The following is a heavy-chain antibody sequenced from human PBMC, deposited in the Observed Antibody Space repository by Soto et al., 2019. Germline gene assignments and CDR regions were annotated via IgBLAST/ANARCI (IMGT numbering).Heavy chain of an antibody. CDR2: IRSKPNNYAT. V-gene: IGHV3-73*01. D-gene: IGHD3-22*01. CDR1: GFTFSGSA. J-gene: IGHJ5*02. CDR3: KGRARIGMIVDA. Sequence: EVQLVESGGGLVQPGGSLKLSCAASGFTFSGSAMHWVRQAAGKGLEWIGHIRSKPNNYATEYAASVKSRFTISRDDKKKTEDLMMNSLRTEAAPVYYSKGRARIGMIVDAWGQGTLVTVSS.